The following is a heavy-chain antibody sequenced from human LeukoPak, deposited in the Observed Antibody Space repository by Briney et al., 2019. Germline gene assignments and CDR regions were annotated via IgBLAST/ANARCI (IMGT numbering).Heavy chain of an antibody. Sequence: GASVKVSCKASGYTFTGYYMHWVRQAPGQGLEWMGWINPNSGGTNYAQKFQGRVTMTRDTSISTAYMELSRLRSDATAVYYCARCRRRYYGSGTLDYWGQGTLVTVSS. CDR2: INPNSGGT. CDR3: ARCRRRYYGSGTLDY. V-gene: IGHV1-2*02. CDR1: GYTFTGYY. D-gene: IGHD3-10*01. J-gene: IGHJ4*02.